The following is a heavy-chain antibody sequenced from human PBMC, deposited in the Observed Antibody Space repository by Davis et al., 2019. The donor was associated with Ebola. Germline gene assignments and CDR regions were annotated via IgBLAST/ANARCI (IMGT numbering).Heavy chain of an antibody. J-gene: IGHJ5*02. CDR3: ARTYYYDSSGSGWFNP. Sequence: SVKVSCKASGGTFSSYAISWVRQAPGQGLEWMGRIIPILGIANYAQKFQGRVTITADKSTSTAYMELSSLRSEDTAVYYCARTYYYDSSGSGWFNPWGQGTLVTVSS. CDR2: IIPILGIA. CDR1: GGTFSSYA. V-gene: IGHV1-69*04. D-gene: IGHD3-22*01.